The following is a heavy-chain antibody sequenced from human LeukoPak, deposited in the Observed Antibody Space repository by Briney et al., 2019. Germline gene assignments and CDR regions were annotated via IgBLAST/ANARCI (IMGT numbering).Heavy chain of an antibody. D-gene: IGHD3-22*01. Sequence: GGSLRLSCAASGFTFSSYSMTWVRQAPGKGLEWVSSISSSSSYIYYADSVKGRFTISRDNAKNSLYLQMNSLRAEDTAVYYCATYYYDSSGYGNFDYWSQGTLVTVSS. CDR2: ISSSSSYI. CDR1: GFTFSSYS. V-gene: IGHV3-21*01. J-gene: IGHJ4*02. CDR3: ATYYYDSSGYGNFDY.